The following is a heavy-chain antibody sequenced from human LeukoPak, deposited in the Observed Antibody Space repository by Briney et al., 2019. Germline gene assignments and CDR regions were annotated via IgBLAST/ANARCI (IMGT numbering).Heavy chain of an antibody. CDR2: ISLTGRT. Sequence: SETLSLTCGVSGGSITSTNWWSWVRQPPGQGLXXIGEISLTGRTNYNPSLIGRVIMSLDESRNQLSLTLTSVTAADTAMYYCTRESGPYCPFGYWGQGTLVVVPS. CDR1: GGSITSTNW. J-gene: IGHJ4*02. D-gene: IGHD1-26*01. V-gene: IGHV4-4*02. CDR3: TRESGPYCPFGY.